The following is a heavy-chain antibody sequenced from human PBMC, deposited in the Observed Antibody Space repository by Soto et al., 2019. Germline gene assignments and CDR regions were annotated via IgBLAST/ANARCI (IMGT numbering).Heavy chain of an antibody. CDR1: RGTFTNYA. CDR2: IMPFFGSG. V-gene: IGHV1-69*01. J-gene: IGHJ4*02. D-gene: IGHD3-22*01. CDR3: ARDRAGYYSHFVY. Sequence: QVYLVQSGAEVKKPGSSVKVSCKALRGTFTNYAFSWVRQAPGQGLEWMGGIMPFFGSGNYAQKVQGRINITANESTSSVYLELTSMRSEDTAVYYCARDRAGYYSHFVYWGQGTRVTVSS.